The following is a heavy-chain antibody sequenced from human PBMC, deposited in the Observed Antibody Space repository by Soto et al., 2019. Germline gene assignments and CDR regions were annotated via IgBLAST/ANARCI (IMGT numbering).Heavy chain of an antibody. J-gene: IGHJ3*02. D-gene: IGHD3-10*01. CDR1: GYTFTGYY. Sequence: GASVKVSCKASGYTFTGYYMHWIRQAPGQGLEWKGWINPNSGGTNYAQKFQGWVTMTRDTSISTAYMELSRLRSDDTAVYYCARDARSRYGVRGAYYTDAFDIWGQGTMVTVSS. V-gene: IGHV1-2*04. CDR2: INPNSGGT. CDR3: ARDARSRYGVRGAYYTDAFDI.